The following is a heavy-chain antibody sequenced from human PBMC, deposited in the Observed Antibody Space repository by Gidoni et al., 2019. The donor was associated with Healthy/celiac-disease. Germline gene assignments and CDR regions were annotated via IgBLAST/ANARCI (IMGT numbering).Heavy chain of an antibody. CDR2: IYPGDSDT. D-gene: IGHD3-22*01. J-gene: IGHJ6*02. CDR3: ARLAYYDSSGYYYVSYYYGMDV. CDR1: GYSFTSYW. V-gene: IGHV5-51*01. Sequence: EVQLVQSGAEVKKPGESLKISCKGSGYSFTSYWIVWVRQMPGKGLEWMGIIYPGDSDTRYSPSFQGQVTISADKSISTAYLQWSSLKASDTAMYYCARLAYYDSSGYYYVSYYYGMDVWGQGTTVTVSS.